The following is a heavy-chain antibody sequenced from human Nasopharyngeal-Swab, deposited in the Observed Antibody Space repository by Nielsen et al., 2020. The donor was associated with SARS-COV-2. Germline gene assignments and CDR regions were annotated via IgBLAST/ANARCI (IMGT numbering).Heavy chain of an antibody. J-gene: IGHJ6*02. CDR3: ARVSGYGSGSYYNAVFYYYGMDV. Sequence: SVKVSCKASGGTFSSYAISWVRQAPGQGLEWMGRIIPILGIANYAQKFQGRVMITADKSTSTAYMELSSLRSEDTAVYYCARVSGYGSGSYYNAVFYYYGMDVWGQGTTVTVSS. D-gene: IGHD3-10*01. CDR1: GGTFSSYA. CDR2: IIPILGIA. V-gene: IGHV1-69*04.